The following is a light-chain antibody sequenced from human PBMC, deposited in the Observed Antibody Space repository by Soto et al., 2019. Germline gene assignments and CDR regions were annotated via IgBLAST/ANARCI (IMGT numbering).Light chain of an antibody. CDR1: QSVSSK. V-gene: IGKV3-15*01. J-gene: IGKJ2*01. CDR3: QQYNNWPLT. CDR2: GAS. Sequence: EIVMTQSPVTLSVSPGERATLSCRASQSVSSKLAWYQQKPGQAPRLLIYGASTRATGIPARFSGSGSGTEFTLSISSLQPKDFAVYYCQQYNNWPLTFGQGTKLEIK.